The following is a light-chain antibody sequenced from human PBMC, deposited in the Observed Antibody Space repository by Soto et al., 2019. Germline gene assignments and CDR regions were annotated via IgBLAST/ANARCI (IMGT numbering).Light chain of an antibody. CDR2: AAS. Sequence: IQLTQAPSSLSASVGDRVTITCRASQGIRSYLTWYQQKPGKAPKVLIYAASTLQTGVPSRFSGSGSGTDFTLTISSLQPEDFATYYCQQLNSYPITFGQGTRLEIK. J-gene: IGKJ5*01. V-gene: IGKV1-9*01. CDR1: QGIRSY. CDR3: QQLNSYPIT.